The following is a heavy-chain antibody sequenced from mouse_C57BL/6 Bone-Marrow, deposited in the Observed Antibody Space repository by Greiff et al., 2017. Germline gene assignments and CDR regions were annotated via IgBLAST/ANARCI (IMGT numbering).Heavy chain of an antibody. Sequence: EVQLQQSGAELVRPGASVKLSCTASGFNIKDDYMHWVKQRPEKGLEWIGWIDPENGDTEYASKFQGKATITADTSSNTSYLQLSSLTSEDTDVYYCTTAQATNYYAMDYWGQGTSVTVSS. CDR2: IDPENGDT. D-gene: IGHD3-2*02. J-gene: IGHJ4*01. V-gene: IGHV14-4*01. CDR1: GFNIKDDY. CDR3: TTAQATNYYAMDY.